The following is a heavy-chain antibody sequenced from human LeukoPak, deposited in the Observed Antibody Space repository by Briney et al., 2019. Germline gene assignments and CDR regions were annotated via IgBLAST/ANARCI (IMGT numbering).Heavy chain of an antibody. CDR3: ARLFRYYYGSGAPRGYFDY. J-gene: IGHJ4*02. CDR2: INHSGST. Sequence: SETLSLTCAVYGGSFSGYYWSWIRQPPGKGLEWIGEINHSGSTNYNPSLKSRVTIYIDTSKNQFSLKLSSVTAADTAVYFCARLFRYYYGSGAPRGYFDYWGQGTLVTVSS. CDR1: GGSFSGYY. V-gene: IGHV4-34*01. D-gene: IGHD3-10*01.